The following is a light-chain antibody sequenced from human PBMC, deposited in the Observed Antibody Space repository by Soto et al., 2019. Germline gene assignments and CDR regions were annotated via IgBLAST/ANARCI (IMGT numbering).Light chain of an antibody. J-gene: IGKJ5*01. CDR1: QSVSSN. Sequence: EIVMTQSPATLSVSPGERATLSCWASQSVSSNLAWYQHKPGQAPRLLIYGTSTRATGIPDRFSGSGSGTEFTLIISGLQSEDFAVYYCQQYKSWPPITFGQGTRLELK. V-gene: IGKV3-15*01. CDR2: GTS. CDR3: QQYKSWPPIT.